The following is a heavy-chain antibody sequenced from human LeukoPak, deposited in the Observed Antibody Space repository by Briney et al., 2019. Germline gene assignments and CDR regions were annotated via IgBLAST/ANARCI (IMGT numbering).Heavy chain of an antibody. Sequence: GGSLRLSCAASGFTFSSYWMSWVRQAPGKGLEWVANIKQDGSEKYYVDSVKGRFTISRDNAKNSLYLQMNSLRAEDTAVYYCARDDAYYYDSSGYPTVDYWGQGTLVTVSS. CDR2: IKQDGSEK. V-gene: IGHV3-7*03. J-gene: IGHJ4*02. CDR3: ARDDAYYYDSSGYPTVDY. CDR1: GFTFSSYW. D-gene: IGHD3-22*01.